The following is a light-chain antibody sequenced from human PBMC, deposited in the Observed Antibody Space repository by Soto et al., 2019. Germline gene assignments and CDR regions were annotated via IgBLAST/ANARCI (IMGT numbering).Light chain of an antibody. J-gene: IGKJ1*01. CDR3: QQYASYSPT. CDR1: QSVSID. Sequence: ELVMTQSPATVPVSPGERVTLSCRASQSVSIDLAWYQQKPGQAPRLLIYGASTRATDIPPSFTGSGSGTEFTLTISSLQPDDFATYYCQQYASYSPTFGQGTKVDIK. CDR2: GAS. V-gene: IGKV3-15*01.